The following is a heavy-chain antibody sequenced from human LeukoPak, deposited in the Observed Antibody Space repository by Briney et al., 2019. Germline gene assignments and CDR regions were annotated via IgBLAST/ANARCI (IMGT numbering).Heavy chain of an antibody. CDR2: IIPIFGTA. Sequence: ASVKVSCKAPGGTFSSYAISWVRQAPGQGLEWMGGIIPIFGTANYAQKFQGRVTITADESTSTAYMELSSLRAEDAAVYYCAKAPVTSCRGAFCYPFDYWGQGTLVTVSS. V-gene: IGHV1-69*13. J-gene: IGHJ4*02. CDR1: GGTFSSYA. CDR3: AKAPVTSCRGAFCYPFDY. D-gene: IGHD2-15*01.